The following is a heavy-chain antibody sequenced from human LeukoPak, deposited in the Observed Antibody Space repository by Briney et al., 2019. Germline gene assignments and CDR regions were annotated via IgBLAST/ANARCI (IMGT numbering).Heavy chain of an antibody. CDR2: INTDGSDT. D-gene: IGHD2-15*01. Sequence: GGSLRLSCAASGFTFSVYWMHWVRQAPGKGLVWVSRINTDGSDTAYADSVKGRFTISRDNAKNTLYLQMNSLRVEDTAVYYCAGSKNLDYWGQGTLVTVSS. CDR3: AGSKNLDY. CDR1: GFTFSVYW. V-gene: IGHV3-74*01. J-gene: IGHJ4*02.